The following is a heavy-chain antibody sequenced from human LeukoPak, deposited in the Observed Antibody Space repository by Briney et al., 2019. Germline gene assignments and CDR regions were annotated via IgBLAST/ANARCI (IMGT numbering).Heavy chain of an antibody. D-gene: IGHD2-2*03. CDR1: GFTFSSYA. CDR2: ISGRGGST. V-gene: IGHV3-23*01. J-gene: IGHJ3*02. CDR3: AKGAGYCSTTGCPGDAFDI. Sequence: GGSLRLSCAASGFTFSSYAMSWVRQAPGKGLEWVSAISGRGGSTYYADSVKGRFTISRDNSKNTLYLQMNSLRAEDTAVYYCAKGAGYCSTTGCPGDAFDIWGQGTMVTVSS.